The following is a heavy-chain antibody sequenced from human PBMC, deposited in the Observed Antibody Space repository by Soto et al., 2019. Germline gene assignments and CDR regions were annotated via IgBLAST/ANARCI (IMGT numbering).Heavy chain of an antibody. CDR3: ATAYDDIVTGCPHDY. Sequence: QVQLVESGGGVVQPGRSLRLSCAASGFTFSSYGMHWVRQAPGKGLEWVAVISYDGSNKYYADSVKGRFTISTDNSKNTLYLQMNSPRAEDTAVYYCATAYDDIVTGCPHDYWDQGTLVTVSS. J-gene: IGHJ4*02. V-gene: IGHV3-30*03. CDR2: ISYDGSNK. CDR1: GFTFSSYG. D-gene: IGHD3-9*01.